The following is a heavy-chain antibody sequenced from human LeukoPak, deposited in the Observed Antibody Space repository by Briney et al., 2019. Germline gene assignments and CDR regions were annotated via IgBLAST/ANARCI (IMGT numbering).Heavy chain of an antibody. CDR1: GFSISTYY. CDR2: IHSSGNT. V-gene: IGHV4-4*07. D-gene: IGHD4-23*01. CDR3: MRDVGKAY. Sequence: SETLSLTCTVSGFSISTYYWSWFRQPAGKGPEWVGRIHSSGNTNYNPSLQSRVSLSIDTSQNQFSLRLTSLTAADTAVYFCMRDVGKAYWGQGLLAIVSS. J-gene: IGHJ4*02.